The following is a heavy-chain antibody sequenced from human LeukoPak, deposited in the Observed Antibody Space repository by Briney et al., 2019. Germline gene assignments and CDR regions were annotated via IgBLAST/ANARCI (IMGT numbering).Heavy chain of an antibody. CDR3: ARILTGWLLKTDAFDI. Sequence: SETLSLTCTVSGGSISSGSYYWSWIRQPAGKGLEWIGRIYTSGSTNYNPSLKSRVTISVDTSKNQFSLKLSSVTAADTAVYYCARILTGWLLKTDAFDIWGQGTMVTVSS. CDR2: IYTSGST. CDR1: GGSISSGSYY. V-gene: IGHV4-61*02. D-gene: IGHD3-22*01. J-gene: IGHJ3*02.